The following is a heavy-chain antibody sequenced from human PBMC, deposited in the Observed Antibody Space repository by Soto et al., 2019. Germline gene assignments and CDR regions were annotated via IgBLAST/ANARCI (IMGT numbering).Heavy chain of an antibody. D-gene: IGHD3-16*01. CDR2: SRNKANRYTT. Sequence: EVQLVESGGGLVQPGGSLSLPGKASGFTLRDPYMDWVRQAPGKGLEWVGRSRNKANRYTTEYAASVRGRFTISRDESQSSLFLQMNSLKTEDTAVYYCVRTRGGEGNFDYWGQGTLVTVSS. V-gene: IGHV3-72*01. J-gene: IGHJ4*02. CDR3: VRTRGGEGNFDY. CDR1: GFTLRDPY.